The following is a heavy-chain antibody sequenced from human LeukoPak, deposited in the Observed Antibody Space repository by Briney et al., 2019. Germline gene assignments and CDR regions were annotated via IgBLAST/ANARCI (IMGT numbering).Heavy chain of an antibody. Sequence: GGSLRLSCAASGFNFDDYGMTWVRHIPGKGLEWVAGVNSDGRSAGYAASVRGRFTISRDNAKNTLYLQMNSLRAEDTAVYYCARDYLGWFDPWGQGTLVTVSS. CDR3: ARDYLGWFDP. CDR2: VNSDGRSA. CDR1: GFNFDDYG. V-gene: IGHV3-20*04. J-gene: IGHJ5*02.